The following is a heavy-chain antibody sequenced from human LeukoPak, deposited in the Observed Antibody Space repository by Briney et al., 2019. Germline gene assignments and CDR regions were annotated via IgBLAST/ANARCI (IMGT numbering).Heavy chain of an antibody. J-gene: IGHJ4*02. CDR1: GFTFSSYS. Sequence: GGSLRLSCAASGFTFSSYSMNWVRQAPGKGLEWVSYISSSSSTIYYADSVKGRFTISRDNSKNTLYLQMNSLRAEDTAVYYCAKIGYYDFWSGYPDYWGQGTLVTVSS. CDR2: ISSSSSTI. CDR3: AKIGYYDFWSGYPDY. D-gene: IGHD3-3*01. V-gene: IGHV3-48*01.